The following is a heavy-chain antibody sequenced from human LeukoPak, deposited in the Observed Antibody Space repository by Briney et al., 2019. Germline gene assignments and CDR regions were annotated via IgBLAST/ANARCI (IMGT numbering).Heavy chain of an antibody. D-gene: IGHD3-10*01. CDR1: GYTFTHQW. V-gene: IGHV5-51*01. CDR2: IYPRDSDT. J-gene: IGHJ4*02. CDR3: ARHSDVIGAI. Sequence: GESLKISCKASGYTFTHQWIGWVRQMSGSGLEWMGVIYPRDSDTIYSPSFQGHVTISADTSINTAYLEWSSLEASDTAIYYCARHSDVIGAIWGQGTLVTVSS.